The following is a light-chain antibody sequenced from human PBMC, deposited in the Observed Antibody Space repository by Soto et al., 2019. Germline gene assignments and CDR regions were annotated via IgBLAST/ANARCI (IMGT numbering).Light chain of an antibody. V-gene: IGLV1-44*01. CDR3: AACDDSLNGRV. CDR1: SSNIGSNT. Sequence: QSVLTQPPSASATPGQRVTISCSGSSSNIGSNTVNWYQQLPGTAPKLLIYKSNQRPSGVPDRFSGSKSGTSASLASSGLQSEDEADYYCAACDDSLNGRVFGGGTKVTVL. CDR2: KSN. J-gene: IGLJ3*02.